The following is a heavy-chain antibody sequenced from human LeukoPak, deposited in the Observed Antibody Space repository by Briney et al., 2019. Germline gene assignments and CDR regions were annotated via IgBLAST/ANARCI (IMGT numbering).Heavy chain of an antibody. V-gene: IGHV4-59*08. J-gene: IGHJ4*02. D-gene: IGHD6-6*01. CDR3: ARHRAYSSSSPFDY. CDR2: VYYSGST. Sequence: SETLSLTCTVPGGSISNYFWSWIRQPPGKGLEWIGYVYYSGSTNYNPSLKSRVTISVDTSKNQFSLRLSSVTAADTAVYYCARHRAYSSSSPFDYWGQGTLVTVSS. CDR1: GGSISNYF.